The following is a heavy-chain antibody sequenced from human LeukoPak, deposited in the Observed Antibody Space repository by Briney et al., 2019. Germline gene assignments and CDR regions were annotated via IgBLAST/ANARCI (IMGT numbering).Heavy chain of an antibody. CDR2: IYYSGST. D-gene: IGHD3-10*01. V-gene: IGHV4-59*01. CDR1: GGSISSYY. J-gene: IGHJ4*02. Sequence: PSETLSLTCTVSGGSISSYYWSWLRQPPGKGLEWIGYIYYSGSTNYNPSLTSRGNISVETSKKKFSLKLSSVTAADTAVYYCARSVRGVTPYYFDYWGQGTLVIVSP. CDR3: ARSVRGVTPYYFDY.